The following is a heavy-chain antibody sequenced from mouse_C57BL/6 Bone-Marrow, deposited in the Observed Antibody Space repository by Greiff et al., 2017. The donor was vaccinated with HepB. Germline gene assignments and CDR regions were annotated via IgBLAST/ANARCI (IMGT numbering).Heavy chain of an antibody. Sequence: VKLVESGPGILQSSQTLSLTCSFSGFSLSTSGMGVSWIRQPSGKGLEWLAHIYWDDDKRYNPSLKSRLTISKDTSRNQVFLKITSVDTADTATYYCAREEVGYCFAYWGQGTLVTVSA. V-gene: IGHV8-12*01. J-gene: IGHJ3*01. D-gene: IGHD2-2*01. CDR3: AREEVGYCFAY. CDR2: IYWDDDK. CDR1: GFSLSTSGMG.